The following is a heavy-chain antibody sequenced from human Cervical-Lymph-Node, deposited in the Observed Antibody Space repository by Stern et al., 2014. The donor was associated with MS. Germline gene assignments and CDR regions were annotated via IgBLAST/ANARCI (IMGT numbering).Heavy chain of an antibody. V-gene: IGHV1-69*01. CDR2: IIPFFGTA. CDR3: TRVRCPNGVCYPRLDY. D-gene: IGHD2-8*01. Sequence: QVQLVQSGAEVKKPGSSVKVSCKASEGTLKSYAINWVRQAPGQGLEWMGVIIPFFGTANYAQKFQGRLTLTADESTSTAYMELNSLMSEDTAMYYCTRVRCPNGVCYPRLDYWGQGALVTVSS. CDR1: EGTLKSYA. J-gene: IGHJ4*02.